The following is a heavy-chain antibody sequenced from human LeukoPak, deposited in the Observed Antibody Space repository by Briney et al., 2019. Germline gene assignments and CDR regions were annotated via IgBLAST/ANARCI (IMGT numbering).Heavy chain of an antibody. CDR2: IIPIFGTA. D-gene: IGHD2-2*01. CDR1: GGTFIRYT. CDR3: ARGYCSGTSCSWIDP. Sequence: ASVKVSCKASGGTFIRYTISWVRQAPGQGLEWMGGIIPIFGTANYAQKFQGRVTITADKSTGTVYMKRSSLRSEDTALNYCARGYCSGTSCSWIDPWGQGTLVTVSS. J-gene: IGHJ5*02. V-gene: IGHV1-69*06.